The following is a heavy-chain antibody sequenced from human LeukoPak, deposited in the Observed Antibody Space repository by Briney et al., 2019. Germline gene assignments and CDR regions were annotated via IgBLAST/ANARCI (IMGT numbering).Heavy chain of an antibody. CDR1: GFTFSSYA. CDR3: ATTGSSWSFDY. D-gene: IGHD6-13*01. V-gene: IGHV3-30-3*01. Sequence: GGSLRLSCAAFGFTFSSYAMHWVRQAPGKGLEWVAVISYDGSNKYYADSVKGRFTISRDNSKNTLYLQMNSLRAEDTAVYYCATTGSSWSFDYWGQGTLVTVSS. J-gene: IGHJ4*02. CDR2: ISYDGSNK.